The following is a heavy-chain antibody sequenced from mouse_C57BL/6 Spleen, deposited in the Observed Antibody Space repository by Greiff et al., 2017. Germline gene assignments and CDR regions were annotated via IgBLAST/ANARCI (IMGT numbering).Heavy chain of an antibody. J-gene: IGHJ1*03. CDR3: ARSLYKTWYFDV. CDR2: INPSNGGT. V-gene: IGHV1-53*01. D-gene: IGHD1-3*01. Sequence: VQLQQPGTELVKPGASVKLSCKASGYTFTSYWMHWVKQRPGQGLEWIGNINPSNGGTNYNEKFKSKATLTVDKSSSTAYMQLISLTSEDSAFYYCARSLYKTWYFDVWGTGTTVTVSS. CDR1: GYTFTSYW.